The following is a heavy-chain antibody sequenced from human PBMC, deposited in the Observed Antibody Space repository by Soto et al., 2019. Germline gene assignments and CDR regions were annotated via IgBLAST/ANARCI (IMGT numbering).Heavy chain of an antibody. J-gene: IGHJ4*02. CDR2: IYHSGST. Sequence: QLQLQESGSGLVKPSQTLSLTCAVSGGSISSGGYSWSWIRQPPGKGLEWIGYIYHSGSTYYHPSLNSRVTISVDRSKNQFSPKLSSVTAADTAVYYCAAGGGLPRYYWGQGTLVTVSS. CDR3: AAGGGLPRYY. CDR1: GGSISSGGYS. D-gene: IGHD5-12*01. V-gene: IGHV4-30-2*01.